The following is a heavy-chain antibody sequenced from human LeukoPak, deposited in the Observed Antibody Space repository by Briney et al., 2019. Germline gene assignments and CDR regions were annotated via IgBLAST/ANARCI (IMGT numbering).Heavy chain of an antibody. CDR1: GGSISSYY. D-gene: IGHD6-19*01. CDR2: IYTSGST. CDR3: ARETRSGWLLYFDY. V-gene: IGHV4-4*07. J-gene: IGHJ4*02. Sequence: SDTLSLTCTVSGGSISSYYWSWIRQPAGKGLEWIGRIYTSGSTNYNPSLKSRVTMSVDTSKNQFSLKLSSVTAADTAVYYCARETRSGWLLYFDYWGQGTLVTVSS.